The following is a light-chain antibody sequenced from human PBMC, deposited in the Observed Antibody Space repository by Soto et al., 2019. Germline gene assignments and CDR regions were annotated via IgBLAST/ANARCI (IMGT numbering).Light chain of an antibody. CDR3: NSYTSSNTYV. CDR1: SSDVGGYDY. CDR2: EVS. J-gene: IGLJ1*01. Sequence: QPALTQPASVSGSPGQSITISCTGSSSDVGGYDYVSWYQQHPGKAPKLLIYEVSNRPSGISNRFSGSKSGNTASLTISGLQAEDEADYYCNSYTSSNTYVFATGTKVTVL. V-gene: IGLV2-14*01.